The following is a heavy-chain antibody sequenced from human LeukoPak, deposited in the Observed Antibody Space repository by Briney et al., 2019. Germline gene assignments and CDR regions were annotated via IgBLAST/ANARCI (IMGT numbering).Heavy chain of an antibody. D-gene: IGHD6-19*01. CDR3: ARDVIGGWYPLYYYYYMDV. Sequence: ASVKVSCKASGYTFTSYYMHWVRQAPGQGLEWMGIINPSGGSTSYAQKFQGRVTMTRDMSTSTVYMELSSLRSEDTAVYYCARDVIGGWYPLYYYYYMDVWGKGTTVTVSS. CDR2: INPSGGST. J-gene: IGHJ6*03. V-gene: IGHV1-46*01. CDR1: GYTFTSYY.